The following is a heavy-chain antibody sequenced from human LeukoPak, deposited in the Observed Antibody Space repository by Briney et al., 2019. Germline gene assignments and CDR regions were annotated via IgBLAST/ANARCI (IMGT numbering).Heavy chain of an antibody. J-gene: IGHJ4*02. V-gene: IGHV1-69*13. Sequence: SVKVSCKASGGTFSSYAISWVRQAPGQGLEWMGGIIPIFGTANYAQKFQGRVTITADESTSTARMELSSLRSEDTAVYYCARAVLRDFRLDYWGQGTLVTVSS. CDR3: ARAVLRDFRLDY. D-gene: IGHD3-9*01. CDR2: IIPIFGTA. CDR1: GGTFSSYA.